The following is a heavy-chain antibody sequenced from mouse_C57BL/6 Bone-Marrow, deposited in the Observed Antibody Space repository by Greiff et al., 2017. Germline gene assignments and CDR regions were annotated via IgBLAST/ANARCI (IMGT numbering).Heavy chain of an antibody. D-gene: IGHD2-4*01. J-gene: IGHJ4*01. CDR2: IDPENGDT. CDR1: GFNIKDDY. CDR3: TTFLSTYDYDWYYAMDY. V-gene: IGHV14-4*01. Sequence: VQLQQSGAELVRPGASVKLSCTASGFNIKDDYMHWVKQRPEQGLEWIGWIDPENGDTEYASQFQGKATITADTSSNTAYLQLSSLTSEDTAVYYCTTFLSTYDYDWYYAMDYWGQGTSVTVSS.